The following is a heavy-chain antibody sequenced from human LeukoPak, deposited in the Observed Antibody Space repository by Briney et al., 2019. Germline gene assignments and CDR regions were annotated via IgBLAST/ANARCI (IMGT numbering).Heavy chain of an antibody. Sequence: SGGSLRLSCAASGFTFSSYGMHWVRQAPGKGLEWVADIWYDGSNKYYADSVKGRFTISRDNSKNTLYLQMNSLRAEDTAVYYCARDGSWNHARGFDYWGQGTLVTVSS. CDR3: ARDGSWNHARGFDY. D-gene: IGHD1-14*01. J-gene: IGHJ4*02. V-gene: IGHV3-33*01. CDR2: IWYDGSNK. CDR1: GFTFSSYG.